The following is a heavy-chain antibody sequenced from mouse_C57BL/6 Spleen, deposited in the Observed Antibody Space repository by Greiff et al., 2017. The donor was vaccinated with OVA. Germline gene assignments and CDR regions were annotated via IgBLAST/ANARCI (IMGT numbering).Heavy chain of an antibody. CDR3: TKGTIAY. V-gene: IGHV14-4*01. CDR2: IDPENGDT. J-gene: IGHJ3*01. CDR1: GFNIKDDY. D-gene: IGHD3-3*01. Sequence: VQLQQSGAELVRPGASVKLSCTASGFNIKDDYMHWVKQRPEQGLEWIGWIDPENGDTEYASKFQGKATITADTSSNTAYLQLSSLTSEDTAVDYCTKGTIAYWGQGTLVTVSA.